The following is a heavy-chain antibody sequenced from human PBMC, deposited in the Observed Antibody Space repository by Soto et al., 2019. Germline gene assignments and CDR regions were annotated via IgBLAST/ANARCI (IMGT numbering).Heavy chain of an antibody. CDR3: ARQFPPLGYYTGMAF. V-gene: IGHV1-69*12. CDR2: IIPIFGTA. Sequence: QVQLVQSGAEVKKPGSSVKVSCKASGGTFSSYAISWVRQAPGQGLEWMGGIIPIFGTANYAQKFQGRVTITADEATTPATRGRASLSSGDTAVFYGARQFPPLGYYTGMAFWAQGPRVTVS. CDR1: GGTFSSYA. J-gene: IGHJ6*02. D-gene: IGHD3-22*01.